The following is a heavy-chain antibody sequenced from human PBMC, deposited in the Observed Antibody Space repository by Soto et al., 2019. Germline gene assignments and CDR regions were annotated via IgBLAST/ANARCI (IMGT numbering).Heavy chain of an antibody. CDR2: ISSTTHYI. CDR1: GFTFTRYS. J-gene: IGHJ4*02. CDR3: ARESEDLTSNFDY. V-gene: IGHV3-21*06. Sequence: GGSLRLSCAASGFTFTRYSMNWVRQAPGKGLEWVSSISSTTHYIYYADSMRGRFTISRDNAKNAVYLEMNGLRAEDTAVYYCARESEDLTSNFDYWGQGTLVTVSS.